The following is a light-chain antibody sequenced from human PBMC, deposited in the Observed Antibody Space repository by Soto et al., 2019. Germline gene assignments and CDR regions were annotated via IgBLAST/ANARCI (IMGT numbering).Light chain of an antibody. J-gene: IGLJ2*01. CDR3: SSYAGSNNPVI. CDR1: SSDVGGYNY. Sequence: QSALTQPPSASGSPGQSVTISCTGTSSDVGGYNYVSWYQQHPGKAPKFLIFEVSRQPSGVPDHFSGSKSGNTASLTVSGLQADDEADYYCSSYAGSNNPVIFGGGTKVTVL. V-gene: IGLV2-8*01. CDR2: EVS.